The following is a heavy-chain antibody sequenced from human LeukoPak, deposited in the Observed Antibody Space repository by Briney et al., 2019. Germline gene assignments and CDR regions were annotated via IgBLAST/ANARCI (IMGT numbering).Heavy chain of an antibody. CDR2: IYYSGST. J-gene: IGHJ4*02. Sequence: SETLSLTCTVPGDSISTYYWSWIRQPPGKGLEWVGYIYYSGSTNYNPSLKSRVTMSVDTSKNQFSLKLSSVTAADTAVYYCARGRGWLQSTPFDYWGQGTLVTVSS. D-gene: IGHD5-24*01. CDR3: ARGRGWLQSTPFDY. CDR1: GDSISTYY. V-gene: IGHV4-59*01.